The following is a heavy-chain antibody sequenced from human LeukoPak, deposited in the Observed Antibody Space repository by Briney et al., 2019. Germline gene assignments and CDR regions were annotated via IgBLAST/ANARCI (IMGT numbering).Heavy chain of an antibody. Sequence: GGSLRLSCAASGFTFSDYYMSWIRQAPGKGLEWVSYISSGSSYTDYADSVKGRFTISRDNAKNSLYLQMNTLRAEDTAVYYCAGVRDILTNWFDPWGQGTLVTVSS. V-gene: IGHV3-11*06. CDR1: GFTFSDYY. J-gene: IGHJ5*02. CDR2: ISSGSSYT. CDR3: AGVRDILTNWFDP. D-gene: IGHD3-9*01.